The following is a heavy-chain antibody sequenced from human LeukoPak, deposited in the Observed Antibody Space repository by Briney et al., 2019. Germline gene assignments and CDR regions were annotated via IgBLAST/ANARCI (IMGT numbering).Heavy chain of an antibody. CDR2: INWNGGST. J-gene: IGHJ6*03. CDR1: GFTFDDYG. D-gene: IGHD4-23*01. V-gene: IGHV3-20*04. CDR3: ARSGGTTVVTRAYYYYMDV. Sequence: PGGSLRLSCAASGFTFDDYGMSWVRQAPGKGLEWVSGINWNGGSTGYADSVKGRFTISRDNAKNSLYLQMNSLRAEDTALYYCARSGGTTVVTRAYYYYMDVWGKGTTVTVPS.